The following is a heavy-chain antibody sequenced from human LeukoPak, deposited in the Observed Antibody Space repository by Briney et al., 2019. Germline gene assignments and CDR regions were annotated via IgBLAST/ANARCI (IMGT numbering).Heavy chain of an antibody. V-gene: IGHV3-30*18. CDR3: AKGSSGWYELAYYYYYGMDV. Sequence: GGSLRLSCAASGFTFSSYGMHWVRQAPGKGLEWVAVISYDGSNKYYADSVKGRFTISRDNSKNTLYLQMNSLRAEDTAVYYCAKGSSGWYELAYYYYYGMDVWGKGTTVTVSS. CDR1: GFTFSSYG. J-gene: IGHJ6*04. CDR2: ISYDGSNK. D-gene: IGHD6-13*01.